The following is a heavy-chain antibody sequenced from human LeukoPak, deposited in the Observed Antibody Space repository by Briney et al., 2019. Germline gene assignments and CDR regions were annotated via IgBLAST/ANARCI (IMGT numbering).Heavy chain of an antibody. J-gene: IGHJ3*02. V-gene: IGHV1-46*01. CDR3: ARELSAYSGYDHDAFDI. CDR2: INPSGGST. D-gene: IGHD5-12*01. CDR1: GYTFTSYY. Sequence: ASVKVSCKASGYTFTSYYIHWVRQAPGQGLEWMGIINPSGGSTSYAQKFQGRVTMTRDTSTSTVYMELSSLRSEDTAVYYCARELSAYSGYDHDAFDIWGQGTMVTVSS.